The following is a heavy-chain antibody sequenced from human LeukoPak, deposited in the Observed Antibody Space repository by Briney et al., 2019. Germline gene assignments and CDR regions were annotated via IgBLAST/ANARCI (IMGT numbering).Heavy chain of an antibody. CDR2: NGGTGVRT. Sequence: PGGSLRLSCASSGFTFSSYAMSWVRQAPGKGLEWVSTNGGTGVRTYYADSVKGRFTISRDNSKNTLYLQINSLRAEDTAVYFCAKDRLGGPYFFHYWGQGTLVTVSS. CDR1: GFTFSSYA. CDR3: AKDRLGGPYFFHY. D-gene: IGHD3-16*01. J-gene: IGHJ4*02. V-gene: IGHV3-23*01.